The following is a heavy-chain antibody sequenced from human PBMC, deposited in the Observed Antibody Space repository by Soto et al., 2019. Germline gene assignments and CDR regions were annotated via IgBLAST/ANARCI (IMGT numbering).Heavy chain of an antibody. Sequence: SVKVSCKASGGTFSSYAMSWVRQAPGQGLEWMGGIIPIFGTANYAQKFQGRVTITADESTSTAYMELSSLRSEDTAVYYCATKDRGVTAHNWFDPWGQGTLVTVSS. J-gene: IGHJ5*02. CDR2: IIPIFGTA. CDR1: GGTFSSYA. CDR3: ATKDRGVTAHNWFDP. V-gene: IGHV1-69*13. D-gene: IGHD2-21*02.